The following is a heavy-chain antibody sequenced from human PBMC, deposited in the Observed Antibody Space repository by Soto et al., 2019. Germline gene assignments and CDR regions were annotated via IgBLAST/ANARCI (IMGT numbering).Heavy chain of an antibody. J-gene: IGHJ5*02. Sequence: SETLCLTCTVSGGSISGYYLSWIRQPPGKGLEWIGYIYYSGSTNYNPSLKSRVTISVDTSKNQFSLKLSSVTAADTAVYYCARHRKYSSSWNAWGQGTLVTVSS. V-gene: IGHV4-59*08. CDR1: GGSISGYY. CDR2: IYYSGST. D-gene: IGHD6-13*01. CDR3: ARHRKYSSSWNA.